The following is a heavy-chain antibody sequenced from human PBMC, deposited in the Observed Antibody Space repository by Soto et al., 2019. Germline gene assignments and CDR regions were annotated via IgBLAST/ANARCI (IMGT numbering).Heavy chain of an antibody. CDR1: GGSISSYY. V-gene: IGHV4-59*12. Sequence: SETLSLTCTVSGGSISSYYWSWIRQPPGKGLEWIGYIYYSGSTNYNPSLKSRVTISVDRSKNQFSLKLSSVTAADTAVYYCARGGGNYYDSSGYPRAVGSPKYYFDYWGQGTLVTVSS. CDR3: ARGGGNYYDSSGYPRAVGSPKYYFDY. D-gene: IGHD3-22*01. CDR2: IYYSGST. J-gene: IGHJ4*02.